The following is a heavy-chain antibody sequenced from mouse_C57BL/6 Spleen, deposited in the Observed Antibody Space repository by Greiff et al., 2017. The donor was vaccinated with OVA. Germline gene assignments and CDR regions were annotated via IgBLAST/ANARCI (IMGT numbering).Heavy chain of an antibody. CDR1: GYTFTSYW. Sequence: VQLQQPGAELVMPGASVKLSCKASGYTFTSYWMHWVKQRPGQGLEWIGEIDPSDSYTNYNQKFKGKSTLTVDKSSSTAYMQLSSLTSEDSAVYYCARSRDYYGPFDYWGQGTTLTVSS. J-gene: IGHJ2*01. CDR2: IDPSDSYT. CDR3: ARSRDYYGPFDY. V-gene: IGHV1-69*01. D-gene: IGHD1-1*01.